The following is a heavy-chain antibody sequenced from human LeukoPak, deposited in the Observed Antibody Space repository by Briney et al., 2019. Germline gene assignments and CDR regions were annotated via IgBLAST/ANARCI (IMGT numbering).Heavy chain of an antibody. J-gene: IGHJ3*02. CDR3: ARALDAFDI. Sequence: PSETLSLTCAVSGGSISSTNWWWSWVRQPPGKGLEWIGEIYHSGVTNYNPSLKSRVTISVDTSKNQFSLKLSSVTAADTAVYYCARALDAFDIWGQGTMVTVSS. CDR1: GGSISSTNW. CDR2: IYHSGVT. V-gene: IGHV4-4*02.